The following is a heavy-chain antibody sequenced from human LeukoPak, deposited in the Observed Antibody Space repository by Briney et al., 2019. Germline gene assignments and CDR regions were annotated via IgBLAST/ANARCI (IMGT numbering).Heavy chain of an antibody. V-gene: IGHV4-34*01. CDR1: GGSFSGYY. J-gene: IGHJ4*02. D-gene: IGHD3-10*01. CDR2: INHSGST. Sequence: SETLSLTCAVYGGSFSGYYWSWIRQPPGKGLEWIGEINHSGSTNYNPSLKSRVTISVDTSKNQFSLKLSSVTAADMAVYYCARGHTMVRGVSTWSYFDYWGQGTLVTVSS. CDR3: ARGHTMVRGVSTWSYFDY.